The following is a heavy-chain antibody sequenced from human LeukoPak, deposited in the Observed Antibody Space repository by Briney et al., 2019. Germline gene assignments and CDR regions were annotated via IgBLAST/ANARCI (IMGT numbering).Heavy chain of an antibody. CDR1: GASISSSSYY. CDR3: ARAPDPYSSSWTRFDP. Sequence: SETLSLTCTVSGASISSSSYYWGWIRQPPGKGLEWIGSVYYGGSTYYNPSLKSRVTISVDTSKNQFSLRLNSVTAADTAVYYCARAPDPYSSSWTRFDPWGQGTLVTVSS. CDR2: VYYGGST. V-gene: IGHV4-39*01. D-gene: IGHD6-13*01. J-gene: IGHJ5*02.